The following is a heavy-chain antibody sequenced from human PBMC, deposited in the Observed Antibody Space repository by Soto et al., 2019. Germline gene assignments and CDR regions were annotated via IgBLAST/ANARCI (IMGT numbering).Heavy chain of an antibody. Sequence: EVQLVESGGGLIQPGGSLRLSCAASGFTVSSNYMSWVRQAPGKGLEWVAVIYSGGSTYYADSVKGRFTISRDNSKNTLYLQMNSLRAEDTAVYYCARDLGGSSYYYYGMDVWGQGSTVTVCS. J-gene: IGHJ6*02. V-gene: IGHV3-53*01. CDR1: GFTVSSNY. CDR3: ARDLGGSSYYYYGMDV. CDR2: IYSGGST. D-gene: IGHD6-6*01.